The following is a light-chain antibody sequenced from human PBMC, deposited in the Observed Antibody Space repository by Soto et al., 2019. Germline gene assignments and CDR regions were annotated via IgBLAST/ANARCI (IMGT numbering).Light chain of an antibody. V-gene: IGKV2-30*02. CDR3: MQGTHWPIT. Sequence: DVVMTKYPLSPSVTLGLPASFSCRSRGSLVHSDGTTYFSWFQQRPGRSPRRLIYKVSNRDSGVPARVSGRGSGTDFALKSSRVEAEDVGVYYCMQGTHWPITFGQGTRLEIK. J-gene: IGKJ5*01. CDR2: KVS. CDR1: GSLVHSDGTTY.